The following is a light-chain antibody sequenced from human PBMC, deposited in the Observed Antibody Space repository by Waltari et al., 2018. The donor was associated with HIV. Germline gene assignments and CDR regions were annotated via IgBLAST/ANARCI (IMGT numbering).Light chain of an antibody. J-gene: IGKJ1*01. CDR3: QQSYSTPWT. CDR1: QSISNY. V-gene: IGKV1-39*01. Sequence: DIQMTQYPSSLSASVGDRVTITCRASQSISNYLNWYQQKPGKAPKLLIYAASSLQSGVPSRFSGSGSVTDFTLTISSLQPEDFATYYCQQSYSTPWTFGQGTKVEIK. CDR2: AAS.